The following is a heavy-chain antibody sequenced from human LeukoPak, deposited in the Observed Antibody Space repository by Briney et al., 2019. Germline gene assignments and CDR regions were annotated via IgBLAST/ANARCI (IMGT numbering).Heavy chain of an antibody. D-gene: IGHD5-24*01. CDR1: GGSISSSSYY. CDR3: ARDGYIKGLDY. Sequence: SETLSLTCTVSGGSISSSSYYRGWIRQPPGKGLEWIGSIYYSGSTYYNPSLKSRVTISVDTSKNQFSLKLSSVTAADTAVYYCARDGYIKGLDYWGQGTLVTVSS. CDR2: IYYSGST. J-gene: IGHJ4*02. V-gene: IGHV4-39*07.